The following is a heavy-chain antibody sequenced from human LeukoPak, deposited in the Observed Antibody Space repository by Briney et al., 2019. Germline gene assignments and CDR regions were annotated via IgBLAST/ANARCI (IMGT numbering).Heavy chain of an antibody. V-gene: IGHV3-73*01. Sequence: PGGSLRLSCAASGFPFSGSAIHWVRQASGNGLEWVGRIRSKTNSYATAYAASVKGRFTISRDDSKNTAYLQLNSLKNEDTAVYYCTRLPEGCSSTSCYYDYWGQGTLVTVSS. CDR3: TRLPEGCSSTSCYYDY. CDR2: IRSKTNSYAT. CDR1: GFPFSGSA. J-gene: IGHJ4*03. D-gene: IGHD2-2*01.